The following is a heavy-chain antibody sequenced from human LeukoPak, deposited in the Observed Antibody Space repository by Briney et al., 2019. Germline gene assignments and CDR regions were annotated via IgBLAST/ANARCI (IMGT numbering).Heavy chain of an antibody. V-gene: IGHV1-46*01. CDR2: INPSGGST. Sequence: ASVEVSCKASGYTFTSYYMHWVRQAPGQGLEWMGIINPSGGSTSYAQKFQGRVTMTRDTSTSTVYMELSSLRSEDTAVYYCARSGVLDSTPGAFDIWGQGTMVTVSS. D-gene: IGHD3/OR15-3a*01. J-gene: IGHJ3*02. CDR3: ARSGVLDSTPGAFDI. CDR1: GYTFTSYY.